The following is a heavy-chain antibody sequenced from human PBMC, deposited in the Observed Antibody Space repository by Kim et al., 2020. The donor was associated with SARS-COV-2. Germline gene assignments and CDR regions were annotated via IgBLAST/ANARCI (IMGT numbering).Heavy chain of an antibody. D-gene: IGHD3-10*01. CDR3: PRVLAWFGEAAWFDP. J-gene: IGHJ5*02. CDR2: IYYSGST. Sequence: SETLSLTCSVSGVSIRSGGYYWSWVRQHPGKGLEWIGYIYYSGSTYYNPSLKSRVTISVDTPKNQLSLKVTSVTAADTAVYYCPRVLAWFGEAAWFDPWG. V-gene: IGHV4-31*03. CDR1: GVSIRSGGYY.